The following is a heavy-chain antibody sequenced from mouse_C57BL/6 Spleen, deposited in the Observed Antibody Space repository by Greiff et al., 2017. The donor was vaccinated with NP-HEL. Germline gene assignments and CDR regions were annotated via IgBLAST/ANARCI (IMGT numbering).Heavy chain of an antibody. D-gene: IGHD3-2*02. V-gene: IGHV1-85*01. CDR3: AREASGPLYAMDY. CDR1: GYTFTSYD. Sequence: VKLVESGPELVKPGASVKLSCKASGYTFTSYDINWVKQRPGQGLEWIGWIYPRDGSTKYNEKFKGKATLTVDTSSSTAYMELHSLTSEDSAVYFCAREASGPLYAMDYWGQGTSVTVSS. CDR2: IYPRDGST. J-gene: IGHJ4*01.